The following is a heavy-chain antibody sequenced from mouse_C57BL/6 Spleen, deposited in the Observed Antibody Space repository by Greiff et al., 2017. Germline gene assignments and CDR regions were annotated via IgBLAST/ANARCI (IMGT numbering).Heavy chain of an antibody. V-gene: IGHV5-17*01. CDR1: GFTFSDYG. J-gene: IGHJ2*01. CDR2: ISSGSSTI. D-gene: IGHD1-1*01. Sequence: EVPLVESGGGLVKPGGSLKLSCAASGFTFSDYGMPWVRQAPEKGLEWVAYISSGSSTIYYADTVKGRFTISRDKAKNTLFMQMTSRRSEDTARYYCARATVVADYWGQGTTLTVSS. CDR3: ARATVVADY.